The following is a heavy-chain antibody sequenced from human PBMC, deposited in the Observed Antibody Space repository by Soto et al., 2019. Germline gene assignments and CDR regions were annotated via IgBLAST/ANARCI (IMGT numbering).Heavy chain of an antibody. D-gene: IGHD3-3*01. J-gene: IGHJ6*02. Sequence: GGSLRLSCAASGFTFSSYSMNWVRQAPGKGLEWVSSISSSSYIYYADSVKGRFTISRDNAKNSLYLQMNSLRAEDTAVYYCARPTYYDFWSGRPYYYYGMDVWGQGTTVTVSS. CDR1: GFTFSSYS. V-gene: IGHV3-21*01. CDR2: ISSSSYI. CDR3: ARPTYYDFWSGRPYYYYGMDV.